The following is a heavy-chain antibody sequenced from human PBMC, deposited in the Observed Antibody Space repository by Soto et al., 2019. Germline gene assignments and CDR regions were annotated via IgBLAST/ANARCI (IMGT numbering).Heavy chain of an antibody. D-gene: IGHD6-13*01. J-gene: IGHJ5*02. Sequence: GVSLRLSCAASGFTFSSYAMSWVRQAPGKGLEWVSYVSAGGGNTYYADSVKGRFTISRDNSKNMVYLQMNSLRAEDTAVYYCAKHIAASGYFFDPWGQGTMVTVYS. CDR1: GFTFSSYA. CDR2: VSAGGGNT. V-gene: IGHV3-23*01. CDR3: AKHIAASGYFFDP.